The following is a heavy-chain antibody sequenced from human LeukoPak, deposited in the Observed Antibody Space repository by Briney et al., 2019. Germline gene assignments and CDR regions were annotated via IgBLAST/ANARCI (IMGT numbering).Heavy chain of an antibody. CDR2: IYYSGST. V-gene: IGHV4-59*01. CDR1: GGSFSSYY. CDR3: ARLKIRESYYFDY. Sequence: SETLSLTCTVSGGSFSSYYWSWIRQPPGKGLEWIGYIYYSGSTNYNPSLKSRVTISVDTSKNQFSLRLSSVTAADTAVYYCARLKIRESYYFDYWGQGTLVTVSS. J-gene: IGHJ4*02. D-gene: IGHD3-3*01.